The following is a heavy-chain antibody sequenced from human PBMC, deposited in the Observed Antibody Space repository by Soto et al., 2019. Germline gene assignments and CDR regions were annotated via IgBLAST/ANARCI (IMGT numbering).Heavy chain of an antibody. Sequence: EVQLLESGGGLVQPGGSLRLSCAASGFTFSSYAMRWVRQAPGKGLEWVSAVSGSGGSTYYADSVKGRFTISRDNSKNTLYLQMNSLRAEDTAVYSCARRGGGAYYQYWGQGTQVTGAS. J-gene: IGHJ1*01. D-gene: IGHD2-15*01. CDR3: ARRGGGAYYQY. CDR2: VSGSGGST. V-gene: IGHV3-23*01. CDR1: GFTFSSYA.